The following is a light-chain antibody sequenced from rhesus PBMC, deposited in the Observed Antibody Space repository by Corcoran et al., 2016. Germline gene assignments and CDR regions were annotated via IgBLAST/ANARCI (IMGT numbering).Light chain of an antibody. CDR3: QQGYSYPYK. J-gene: IGKJ2*01. CDR2: RSS. V-gene: IGKV1S9*01. Sequence: DIQMTQSPSPLSASVGDRVTITCQASQSLSNYLNWYQQKPGKIPKLLIYRSSSLQSGIPSRFSGSGSGTDFTLTISSLQPEDFATYYCQQGYSYPYKFGQGTKVEIK. CDR1: QSLSNY.